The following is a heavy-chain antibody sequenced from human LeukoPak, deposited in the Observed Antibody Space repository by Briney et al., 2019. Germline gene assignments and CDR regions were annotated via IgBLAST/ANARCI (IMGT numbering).Heavy chain of an antibody. CDR3: ARPELEQGAFDI. J-gene: IGHJ3*02. D-gene: IGHD1/OR15-1a*01. Sequence: PSETLSLTCAVHGGSFSGYYWSSIRQPPGKGLEWIGEINHSGSTNYNPSLKSRVTISVDTSKNQFSMKLSSVTAADTAVYYCARPELEQGAFDIWGQGTMVTVSS. V-gene: IGHV4-34*01. CDR1: GGSFSGYY. CDR2: INHSGST.